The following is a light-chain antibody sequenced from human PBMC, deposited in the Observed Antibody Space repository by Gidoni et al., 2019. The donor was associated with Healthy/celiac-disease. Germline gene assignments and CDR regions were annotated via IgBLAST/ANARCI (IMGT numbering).Light chain of an antibody. CDR3: QQSYSTPPT. Sequence: DIQMTQSPSSLSASVGDRVTITCRASQSISSYLNWSQQKPGKAPKLLIYAASSLPSGVPSRFSGSGSGTDFTLTISSLQPEDFATYYCQQSYSTPPTFGGGTKVEIK. J-gene: IGKJ4*01. CDR1: QSISSY. CDR2: AAS. V-gene: IGKV1-39*01.